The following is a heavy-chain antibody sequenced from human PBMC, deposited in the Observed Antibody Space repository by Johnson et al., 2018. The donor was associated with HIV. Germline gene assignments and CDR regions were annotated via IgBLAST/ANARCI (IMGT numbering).Heavy chain of an antibody. V-gene: IGHV3-30*02. Sequence: QVQLVESGGGVVQPGGSLRLSCAASGFTFSSYGMHWVRQAPGKGLEWVAFILYDGSNKYYADSVKGRFTISRDNSKNTLYLQMNSLRAEDTAVYYCAKDWDSGYSSGWPLKGAFDIWGQGTMVTVSS. CDR2: ILYDGSNK. D-gene: IGHD6-19*01. CDR1: GFTFSSYG. CDR3: AKDWDSGYSSGWPLKGAFDI. J-gene: IGHJ3*02.